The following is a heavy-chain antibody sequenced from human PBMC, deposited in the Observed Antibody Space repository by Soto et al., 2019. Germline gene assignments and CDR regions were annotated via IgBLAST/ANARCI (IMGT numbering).Heavy chain of an antibody. V-gene: IGHV4-39*01. D-gene: IGHD2-15*01. J-gene: IGHJ6*02. CDR1: GGSISSSSYY. CDR2: IYYSGST. CDR3: ARTQLVVAAEYYGMDV. Sequence: QLQLQESGPGLVKPSETLSLTCTVSGGSISSSSYYWGWIRQPPGKGLEWIGSIYYSGSTYYNPSLKSRVTISVDTSKNQFSLKLSSVTAADTAVYYCARTQLVVAAEYYGMDVWGQGTTVTVSS.